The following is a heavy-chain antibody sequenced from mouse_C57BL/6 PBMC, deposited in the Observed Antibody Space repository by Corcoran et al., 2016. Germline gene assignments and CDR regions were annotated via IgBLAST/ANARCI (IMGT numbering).Heavy chain of an antibody. V-gene: IGHV1-76*01. J-gene: IGHJ1*03. D-gene: IGHD1-1*01. Sequence: QVQLKQSGAELVRPGASVKLSCKASGYTFTDYYINWVKQRPGQGLEWIARIYPGSGNTYYNEKFKGKATLTAEKSSSTAYMQLSSLTSEDSAVYFCARDYGSSYGYFDVGGTGTTVTVSS. CDR3: ARDYGSSYGYFDV. CDR1: GYTFTDYY. CDR2: IYPGSGNT.